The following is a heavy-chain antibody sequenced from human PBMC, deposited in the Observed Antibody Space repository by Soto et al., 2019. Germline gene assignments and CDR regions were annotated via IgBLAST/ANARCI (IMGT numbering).Heavy chain of an antibody. Sequence: SETLSLTCAVSGGSISSSNWWSWVRQPPGKGLEWIGEIYHSGSTNYNPSLKSRVTISVDKSKNQFSLKLSSVTAADTAVYYCASSPYDFWSGYLALDYWGQGTLVT. J-gene: IGHJ4*02. CDR2: IYHSGST. CDR3: ASSPYDFWSGYLALDY. D-gene: IGHD3-3*01. V-gene: IGHV4-4*02. CDR1: GGSISSSNW.